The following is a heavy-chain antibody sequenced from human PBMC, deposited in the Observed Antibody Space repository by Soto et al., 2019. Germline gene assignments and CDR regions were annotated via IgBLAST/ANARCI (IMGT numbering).Heavy chain of an antibody. CDR3: AADSGYSGYDFVRFDY. V-gene: IGHV1-69*13. CDR1: GGTFSNYA. Sequence: GASVKVSCKASGGTFSNYAFSWVRQAPGQGLEWLGGIMPIFGRPDYAQKFRDRVTISADESTSTAHMELTSLRSEDTAVYYCAADSGYSGYDFVRFDYWGQGTLVTVSS. D-gene: IGHD5-12*01. CDR2: IMPIFGRP. J-gene: IGHJ4*02.